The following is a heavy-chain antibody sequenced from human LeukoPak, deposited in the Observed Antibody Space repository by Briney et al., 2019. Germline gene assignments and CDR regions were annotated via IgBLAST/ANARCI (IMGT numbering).Heavy chain of an antibody. J-gene: IGHJ4*02. CDR1: GFTFGNYG. D-gene: IGHD4-17*01. V-gene: IGHV3-20*04. CDR3: ARAQTYGDSRLLLDY. Sequence: GGTLRLSCAASGFTFGNYGMSWVRQAPGKGLEWVSGINWNGGSTGYADSVEGRFTIFRDNAKNSQYLQMNSLRVEDTALYYCARAQTYGDSRLLLDYWGQGTLVTVSS. CDR2: INWNGGST.